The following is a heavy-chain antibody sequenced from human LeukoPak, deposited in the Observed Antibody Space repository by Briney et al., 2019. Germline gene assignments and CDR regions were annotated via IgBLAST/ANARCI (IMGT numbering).Heavy chain of an antibody. J-gene: IGHJ4*02. Sequence: GGSLRLSCAASGFTFSSYAMHWVRQAPGKGLEYVSAISSNGGSTYYADSVKGRFTISRDNSKNTLYLQMSSLRAEDTAVHYCVKGRYYYGSGATVWGQGTLVTVSS. CDR3: VKGRYYYGSGATV. V-gene: IGHV3-64D*06. CDR1: GFTFSSYA. D-gene: IGHD3-10*01. CDR2: ISSNGGST.